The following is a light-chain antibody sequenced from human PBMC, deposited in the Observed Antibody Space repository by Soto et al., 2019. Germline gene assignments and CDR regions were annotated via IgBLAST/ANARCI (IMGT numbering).Light chain of an antibody. V-gene: IGLV2-14*03. J-gene: IGLJ1*01. CDR1: SSDIGSYDH. CDR3: ISYTDRQSYL. CDR2: AVS. Sequence: QSVLTQPDSVSGSPGQSITISCSGTSSDIGSYDHVAWYQQFPGKSPKLIIYAVSDGPSGVSDRFSGSKSGISASLTISGLQTEDEADYYCISYTDRQSYLFGTGTKVTV.